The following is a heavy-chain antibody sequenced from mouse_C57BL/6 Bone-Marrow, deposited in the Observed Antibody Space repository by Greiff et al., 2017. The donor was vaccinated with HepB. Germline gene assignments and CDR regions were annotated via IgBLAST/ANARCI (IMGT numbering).Heavy chain of an antibody. CDR3: ARREGVYYDYDEGFAY. CDR2: IYWDDDK. V-gene: IGHV8-12*01. J-gene: IGHJ3*01. CDR1: GFSLSTSGMG. D-gene: IGHD2-4*01. Sequence: QVTLKESGPGILQSSQTLSLTCSFSGFSLSTSGMGVSWIRQPSGKGLEWLAHIYWDDDKRYNPSLKSRLTLSKDTSRNQVFLKITSVDTADTATYYCARREGVYYDYDEGFAYWGQGTLVTVSA.